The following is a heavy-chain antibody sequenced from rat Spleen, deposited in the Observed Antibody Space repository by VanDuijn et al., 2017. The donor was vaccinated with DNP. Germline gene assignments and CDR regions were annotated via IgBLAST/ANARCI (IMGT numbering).Heavy chain of an antibody. D-gene: IGHD5-1*01. V-gene: IGHV3-3*01. CDR1: FR. Sequence: FRWSWIRKFPGDKLEWMGYINGAGSTNYNPSLKSRISIARDTSKNQFFLQVNSVTPEDSATYYCAIQLGVFDYWGQGVMVTVSS. J-gene: IGHJ2*01. CDR3: AIQLGVFDY. CDR2: INGAGST.